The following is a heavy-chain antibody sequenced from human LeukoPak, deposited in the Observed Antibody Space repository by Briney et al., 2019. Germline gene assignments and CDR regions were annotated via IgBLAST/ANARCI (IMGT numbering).Heavy chain of an antibody. V-gene: IGHV3-7*03. J-gene: IGHJ6*02. CDR2: VNRDGSET. Sequence: GGSLRLSCAASGFAFSSHWVTWVRQVPGRGPEWVANVNRDGSETYYLDSVKGRFTISKDNAKNSLYLQMNSLRAEDTALYHCARNNGMDVWGQGTTVIVSS. CDR1: GFAFSSHW. CDR3: ARNNGMDV.